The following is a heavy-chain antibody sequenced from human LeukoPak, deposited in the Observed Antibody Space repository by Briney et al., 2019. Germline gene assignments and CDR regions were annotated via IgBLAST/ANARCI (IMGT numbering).Heavy chain of an antibody. CDR2: INHSGST. CDR1: GYSISSGYY. Sequence: SETLSLTCAVSGYSISSGYYWGWIRQPPGKGLEWIGSINHSGSTYYNPSLKSRVTISVDTSKNQFSLKLSSVTAADTAVYYCARRQVGAPFDYWGQGTLVTVSS. CDR3: ARRQVGAPFDY. D-gene: IGHD4/OR15-4a*01. V-gene: IGHV4-38-2*01. J-gene: IGHJ4*02.